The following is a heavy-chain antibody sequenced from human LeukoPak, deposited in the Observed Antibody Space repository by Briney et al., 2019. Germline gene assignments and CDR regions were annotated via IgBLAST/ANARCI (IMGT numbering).Heavy chain of an antibody. CDR3: AKRGVDIQGILVIGYHQEAYLYDF. CDR1: GMTLTNYG. Sequence: GWSLRLSCVVAGMTLTNYGMTWVRQAPGKGLEWVSYISERGGSITYADSVKGRFTISRDTSLNTLYLQMNHLRAKDTAVYFWAKRGVDIQGILVIGYHQEAYLYDFWGQGVLVTVSS. V-gene: IGHV3-23*01. J-gene: IGHJ4*02. D-gene: IGHD2/OR15-2a*01. CDR2: ISERGGSI.